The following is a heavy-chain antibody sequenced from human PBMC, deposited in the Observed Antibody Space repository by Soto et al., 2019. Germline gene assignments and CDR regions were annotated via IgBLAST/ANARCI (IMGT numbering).Heavy chain of an antibody. Sequence: PSETLSLTCTVSGGSISSGGYYWSWIRQHPGKGLEWIGYIYYSGSTYYNPSLKSRVTISVDTSKNQFSLKLSSVTAADTAVYYCARRGGGSRWLQEYYFDYWGQGTLVTVSS. V-gene: IGHV4-31*03. J-gene: IGHJ4*02. D-gene: IGHD5-12*01. CDR3: ARRGGGSRWLQEYYFDY. CDR2: IYYSGST. CDR1: GGSISSGGYY.